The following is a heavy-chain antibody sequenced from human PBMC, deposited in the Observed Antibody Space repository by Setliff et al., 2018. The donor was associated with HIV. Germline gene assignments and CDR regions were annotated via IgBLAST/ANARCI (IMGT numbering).Heavy chain of an antibody. V-gene: IGHV3-23*01. CDR3: AKAWGSGYPSFESALMFDV. CDR2: TTSNGRTT. CDR1: GFTFSAYA. J-gene: IGHJ4*02. D-gene: IGHD3-3*01. Sequence: GGSLRLSCAASGFTFSAYAMTWVRRAPGRGLEWVSATTSNGRTTDYAESVRGRFTLSRDNSGNTLYLQMTGLRAEDTAIYYCAKAWGSGYPSFESALMFDVWGQGTLVTVSS.